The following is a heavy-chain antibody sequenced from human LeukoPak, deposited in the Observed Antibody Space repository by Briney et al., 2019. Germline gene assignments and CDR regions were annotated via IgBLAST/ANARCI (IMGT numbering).Heavy chain of an antibody. V-gene: IGHV3-23*01. J-gene: IGHJ4*02. D-gene: IGHD3-9*01. Sequence: GGSLRLSCAASKFTFSPSAMSWVRQAPGKGLEWVSAISGSGANTYYVDSVKGRFTISRDNSKNTLYLEMSSLRSDDTAVYYCAKESQTYYDIMSSYPNYYFDYWGQGTLVTVSS. CDR2: ISGSGANT. CDR3: AKESQTYYDIMSSYPNYYFDY. CDR1: KFTFSPSA.